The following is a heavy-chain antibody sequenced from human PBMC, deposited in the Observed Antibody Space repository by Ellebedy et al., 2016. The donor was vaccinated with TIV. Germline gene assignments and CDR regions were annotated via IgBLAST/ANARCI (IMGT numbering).Heavy chain of an antibody. CDR3: ATSNDYSSSFRAFDI. Sequence: GGSLRLXXAASGFTFSSYWMSWVRQAPGKGLEWVANIKQDGSEKYYVDSVKGRFTISRDNAKNSLYLQMNSLRAEDTAVYYCATSNDYSSSFRAFDIWGQGTMVTVSS. CDR1: GFTFSSYW. V-gene: IGHV3-7*01. J-gene: IGHJ3*02. D-gene: IGHD6-6*01. CDR2: IKQDGSEK.